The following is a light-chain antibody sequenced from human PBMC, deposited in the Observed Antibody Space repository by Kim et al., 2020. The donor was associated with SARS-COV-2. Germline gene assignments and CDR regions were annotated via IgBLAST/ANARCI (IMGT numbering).Light chain of an antibody. CDR1: QSIGRY. V-gene: IGKV1-39*01. Sequence: DIQMTQSPSSLSASVGDRVIISCRASQSIGRYLNWYQQKPGGVPKLLIYRAYTLQTGVPSRFSGSGSGTDFTLTISGLQHEDFAIYYCQESYVSPHFGGGTKVDIK. CDR2: RAY. J-gene: IGKJ4*01. CDR3: QESYVSPH.